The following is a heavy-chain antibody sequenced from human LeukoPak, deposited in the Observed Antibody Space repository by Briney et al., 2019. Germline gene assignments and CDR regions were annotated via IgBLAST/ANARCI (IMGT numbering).Heavy chain of an antibody. J-gene: IGHJ4*02. Sequence: SEALSLTCTVSGGSITGNHWSWIRQSPGTGLEWIGYIHSGGTTNQNPSLRSRVTMSLDTSRNQFSLRLRSVTAADTALYYCARHGARAGGYCTSTSCYTFDSWGQGTVVTVSA. CDR2: IHSGGTT. CDR1: GGSITGNH. CDR3: ARHGARAGGYCTSTSCYTFDS. V-gene: IGHV4-4*09. D-gene: IGHD2-2*02.